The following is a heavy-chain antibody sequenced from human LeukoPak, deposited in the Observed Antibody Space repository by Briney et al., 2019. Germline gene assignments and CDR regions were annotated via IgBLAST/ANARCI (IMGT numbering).Heavy chain of an antibody. CDR1: GFTVSSNY. Sequence: PGGSLRLSCAASGFTVSSNYMGWVRQAPGKGLEWVSVIYSGGSTYYADSVKGRFTISRDNSKNTLYLQMNSLRAEDTAVYYCAGETPSPSTVTAFDYWGQGTLVTVSS. CDR2: IYSGGST. J-gene: IGHJ4*02. CDR3: AGETPSPSTVTAFDY. D-gene: IGHD4-17*01. V-gene: IGHV3-53*01.